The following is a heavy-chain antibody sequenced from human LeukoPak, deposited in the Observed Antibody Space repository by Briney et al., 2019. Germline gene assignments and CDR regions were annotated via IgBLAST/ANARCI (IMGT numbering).Heavy chain of an antibody. CDR3: ARAGTMIFDYFDY. V-gene: IGHV3-7*01. CDR2: IKKDGSEM. J-gene: IGHJ4*02. D-gene: IGHD3/OR15-3a*01. Sequence: GGSLRLSCAASGLIFSSYWMSWVRQAPGKGLEWVANIKKDGSEMYYVDSVKGRFTISRGNAKNSLYLQMNSLRAEDTAVYYCARAGTMIFDYFDYWGQGALVTVSS. CDR1: GLIFSSYW.